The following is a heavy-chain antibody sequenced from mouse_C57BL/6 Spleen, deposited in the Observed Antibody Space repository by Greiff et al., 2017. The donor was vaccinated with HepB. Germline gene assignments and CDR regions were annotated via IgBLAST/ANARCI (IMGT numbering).Heavy chain of an antibody. D-gene: IGHD1-1*01. J-gene: IGHJ2*01. V-gene: IGHV1-4*01. CDR2: INPSSGYT. CDR1: GYTFTSYT. Sequence: QVQLQQSGAELARPGASVKMSCKASGYTFTSYTMHWVKQRPGQGLEWIGYINPSSGYTKYNQKFKDKATLTADKSSSTAYMQLSSLTSEDSAVYYCARAGSRGYYFDYWGQGTTLTVSS. CDR3: ARAGSRGYYFDY.